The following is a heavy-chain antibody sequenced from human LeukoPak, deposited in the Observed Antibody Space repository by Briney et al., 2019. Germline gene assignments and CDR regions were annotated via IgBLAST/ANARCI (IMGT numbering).Heavy chain of an antibody. J-gene: IGHJ6*02. Sequence: GGSLRLSCAASGFTVSSNYMSRVRQAPGKGLEWVSVIYSGGSTYYADSVKGRFTISRDNSKNTLYLQMNSLRAEDTAVYYCARGGIAAAGFGYYHYGMDVWGQGTTVTVSS. CDR1: GFTVSSNY. CDR2: IYSGGST. CDR3: ARGGIAAAGFGYYHYGMDV. D-gene: IGHD6-13*01. V-gene: IGHV3-53*01.